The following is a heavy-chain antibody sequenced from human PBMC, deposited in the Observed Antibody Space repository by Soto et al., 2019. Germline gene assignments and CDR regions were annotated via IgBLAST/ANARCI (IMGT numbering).Heavy chain of an antibody. Sequence: GASVKVSCKASGYTFTSYGISWVRQAPGQGLEWMGWISAYNGNTNYAQKLQGRVTMTTDTSTSTAYIELRSLRSDDTAVYYCARRGFYYDILTGYYYSNWFDPWGQGTLVT. CDR1: GYTFTSYG. CDR3: ARRGFYYDILTGYYYSNWFDP. D-gene: IGHD3-9*01. V-gene: IGHV1-18*01. J-gene: IGHJ5*02. CDR2: ISAYNGNT.